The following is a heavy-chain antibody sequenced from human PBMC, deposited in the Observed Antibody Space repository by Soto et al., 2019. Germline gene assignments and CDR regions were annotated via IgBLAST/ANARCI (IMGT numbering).Heavy chain of an antibody. CDR3: AKMVGVSVAAAGFDL. CDR1: GFIFSSYG. V-gene: IGHV3-33*06. D-gene: IGHD6-13*01. Sequence: SLRLSCVASGFIFSSYGMHWVRQAPGKGLEWGAVVWFDGSNEFYADSVKGRFTISRDNSKKTLFLQMNSLRAEDTAVYYCAKMVGVSVAAAGFDLWGQGTLVTVSS. CDR2: VWFDGSNE. J-gene: IGHJ4*02.